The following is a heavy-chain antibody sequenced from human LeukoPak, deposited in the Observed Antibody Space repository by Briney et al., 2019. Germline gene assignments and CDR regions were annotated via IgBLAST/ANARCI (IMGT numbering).Heavy chain of an antibody. CDR1: GYTFTGYY. CDR2: INPNSGGT. D-gene: IGHD3-3*01. J-gene: IGHJ4*02. Sequence: ASVTASCKASGYTFTGYYMHWVRQAPGQGLEWMGWINPNSGGTNYAQKFQGRVTMTRDTSISTAYMELSRLRSDDTAVYYCASRVPYYDFWSGPFDYWGQGTLVTVSS. V-gene: IGHV1-2*02. CDR3: ASRVPYYDFWSGPFDY.